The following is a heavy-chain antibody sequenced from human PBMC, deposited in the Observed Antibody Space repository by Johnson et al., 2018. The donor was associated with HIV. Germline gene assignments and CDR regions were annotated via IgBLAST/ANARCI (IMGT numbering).Heavy chain of an antibody. CDR2: IGTAGDT. V-gene: IGHV3-13*01. J-gene: IGHJ3*02. D-gene: IGHD3-16*01. Sequence: EKLVESGGGLVQPGGSLRPSCAASGFTFSSYDMHWVRQATGKGLEWVSAIGTAGDTYYPGSVKGRFTISRERAKNSLYLQMNSRRAGDTAVYYCVRDRRGGAFDIWGQGTMVTVSS. CDR3: VRDRRGGAFDI. CDR1: GFTFSSYD.